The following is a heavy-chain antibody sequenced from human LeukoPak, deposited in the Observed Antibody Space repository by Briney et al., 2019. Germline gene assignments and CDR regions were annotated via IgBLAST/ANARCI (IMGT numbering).Heavy chain of an antibody. J-gene: IGHJ2*01. Sequence: SETLSLTCTVSGGSISSGGYCWSWIRQHPGKGLEWIGYIYYSGSTYYNPSLKSRVTISVDTSKNQFSLKLSSVTAADTAVYYCARDRGSTSWSRGQPGRYFDLWGRGTLVTVSS. CDR2: IYYSGST. CDR1: GGSISSGGYC. D-gene: IGHD2-2*01. CDR3: ARDRGSTSWSRGQPGRYFDL. V-gene: IGHV4-31*03.